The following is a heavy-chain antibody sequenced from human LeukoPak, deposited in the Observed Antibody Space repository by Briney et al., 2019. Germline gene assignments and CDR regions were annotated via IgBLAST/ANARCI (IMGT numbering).Heavy chain of an antibody. CDR3: ARRQGSSSYIDY. Sequence: PSETLFLTCTVSGGSISSSSYYWVWIRQPSGKGLEWIGNIFYSGSTYYNPSLKSRVTISVDMSKNQFSLKLSSVTAADTAVYYCARRQGSSSYIDYWGQGTLVTVSS. V-gene: IGHV4-39*01. CDR1: GGSISSSSYY. J-gene: IGHJ4*02. D-gene: IGHD6-13*01. CDR2: IFYSGST.